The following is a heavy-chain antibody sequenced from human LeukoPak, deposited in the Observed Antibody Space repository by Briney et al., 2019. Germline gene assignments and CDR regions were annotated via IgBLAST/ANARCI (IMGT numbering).Heavy chain of an antibody. CDR2: IYPGDSDT. V-gene: IGHV5-51*01. D-gene: IGHD3-22*01. CDR1: GYSFTSYW. CDR3: ARAGITMIVVVEDGYGAFDI. Sequence: GESLKISCKGSGYSFTSYWIGWVRQMPGKGLEWMGIIYPGDSDTRYSPSFQGQVTISADKSISTAYLQWSSLKASDTAMYYCARAGITMIVVVEDGYGAFDIWGQGTMVTVSS. J-gene: IGHJ3*02.